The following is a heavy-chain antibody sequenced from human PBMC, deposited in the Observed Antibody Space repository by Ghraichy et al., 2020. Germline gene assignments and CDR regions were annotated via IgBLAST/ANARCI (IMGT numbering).Heavy chain of an antibody. J-gene: IGHJ4*02. D-gene: IGHD1-1*01. V-gene: IGHV4-39*01. CDR2: ILHGGST. CDR3: ARYAIGTMLDN. CDR1: GGSVSSSSDY. Sequence: GSLRLSCTVSGGSVSSSSDYWGWIRQPPGKGLEWIGNILHGGSTFYNPSLRGRVTISVDTSKNQVSLKLSSVTAADSAMYYCARYAIGTMLDNWGQGTLVTVS.